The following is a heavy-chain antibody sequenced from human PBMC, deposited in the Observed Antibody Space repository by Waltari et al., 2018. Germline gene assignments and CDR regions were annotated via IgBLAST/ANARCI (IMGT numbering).Heavy chain of an antibody. CDR1: RFTFSSYA. Sequence: EVQLLESGGGLVQPGGSLRLSCAASRFTFSSYAMSWVRQAPGKGREWISVISGSGGSTYYADSVRGRFTISRDKSKNTLYLQMNTLSADDTAVYYCARLPGTSHYGMDVWGQGTTVTVSS. J-gene: IGHJ6*02. D-gene: IGHD3-10*01. CDR3: ARLPGTSHYGMDV. V-gene: IGHV3-23*01. CDR2: ISGSGGST.